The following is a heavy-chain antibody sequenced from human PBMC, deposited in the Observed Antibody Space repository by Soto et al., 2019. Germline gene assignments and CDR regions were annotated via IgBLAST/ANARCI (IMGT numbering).Heavy chain of an antibody. Sequence: GGSLRLSCAASGFTFSSYGMHWVRQAPGKGLEWVAVISYDGSNKYYADSVKGRFTISRDNSKNTLYLQMNSLRAEDTAVYYCAKDPFQYDSSGYYYFDYWGQGTPVTVSS. V-gene: IGHV3-30*18. D-gene: IGHD3-22*01. J-gene: IGHJ4*02. CDR2: ISYDGSNK. CDR1: GFTFSSYG. CDR3: AKDPFQYDSSGYYYFDY.